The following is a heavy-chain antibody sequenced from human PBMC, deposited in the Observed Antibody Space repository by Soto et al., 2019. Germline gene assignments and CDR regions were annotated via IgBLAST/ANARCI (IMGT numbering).Heavy chain of an antibody. Sequence: QEQLVESGGGVVQPGRSLRLSCAASGFTFSTYAMHWVRQAPGKGLEWVAIISYDGSSKFYADSVKGRFTISRDNSKNTRYLQMNSLRDEDTAMSYCAREVGAIAAAGVGGYWGQGTLVTVSS. CDR2: ISYDGSSK. J-gene: IGHJ4*02. D-gene: IGHD6-25*01. V-gene: IGHV3-30-3*01. CDR3: AREVGAIAAAGVGGY. CDR1: GFTFSTYA.